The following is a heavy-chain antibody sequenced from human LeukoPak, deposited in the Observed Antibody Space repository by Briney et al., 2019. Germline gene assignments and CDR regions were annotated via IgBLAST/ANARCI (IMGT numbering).Heavy chain of an antibody. J-gene: IGHJ4*02. CDR1: GFTFSIYS. V-gene: IGHV3-21*01. Sequence: PGGSLRLSCAASGFTFSIYSMSWVRQAPGKGLEGVSSISSSTNYIYYADSVKGRFTISRDNAKNSLYLEMNSLRAEDTAVYYCASETYYYGSGSYYKGQFWGQGTLVTVSS. CDR2: ISSSTNYI. D-gene: IGHD3-10*01. CDR3: ASETYYYGSGSYYKGQF.